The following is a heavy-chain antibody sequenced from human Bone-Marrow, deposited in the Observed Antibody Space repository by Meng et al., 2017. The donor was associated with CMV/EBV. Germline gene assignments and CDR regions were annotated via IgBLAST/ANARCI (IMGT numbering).Heavy chain of an antibody. CDR2: IYYSGST. CDR3: ARDRYYDFWSGPSQGMDV. V-gene: IGHV4-59*01. J-gene: IGHJ6*02. Sequence: SETLSLTCTVSGGSISSYYWSWIRQPPGKGLEWIGYIYYSGSTNYNPSLKSRVTISVDTSKNQFSLKLSSVTAADTAVYYRARDRYYDFWSGPSQGMDVWGQGTTVTVSS. CDR1: GGSISSYY. D-gene: IGHD3-3*01.